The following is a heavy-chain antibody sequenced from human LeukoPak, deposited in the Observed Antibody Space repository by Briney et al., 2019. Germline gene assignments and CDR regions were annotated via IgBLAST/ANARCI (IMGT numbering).Heavy chain of an antibody. CDR1: GYSISSGYY. Sequence: PSETLSLTCAVSGYSISSGYYWGWIRQPPGKGLEWIGSIYHSGSTYYNLSLKSRVTTSVDTSKNQFSLKLSSVTAADTAVYYCARWVGYCSSTSCYDAFDIWGQGTMVTVSS. J-gene: IGHJ3*02. CDR2: IYHSGST. V-gene: IGHV4-38-2*01. CDR3: ARWVGYCSSTSCYDAFDI. D-gene: IGHD2-2*01.